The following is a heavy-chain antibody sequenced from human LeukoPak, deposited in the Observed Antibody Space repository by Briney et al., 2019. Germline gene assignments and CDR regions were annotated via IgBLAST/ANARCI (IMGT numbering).Heavy chain of an antibody. CDR1: GGSISSYY. CDR2: IYYSGST. Sequence: SETLSLTCTVSGGSISSYYWSWIRQPPGKGLEWIGYIYYSGSTNYNPPLKSRVTISVDTSKNQFSLKLSSVTAADTAVYYCAREEEGYFDYWGQGTLVTVSS. CDR3: AREEEGYFDY. J-gene: IGHJ4*02. V-gene: IGHV4-59*01.